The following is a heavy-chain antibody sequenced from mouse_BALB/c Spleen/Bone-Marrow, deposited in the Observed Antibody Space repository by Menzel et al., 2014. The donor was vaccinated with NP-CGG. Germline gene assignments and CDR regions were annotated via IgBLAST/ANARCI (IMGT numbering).Heavy chain of an antibody. D-gene: IGHD2-4*01. V-gene: IGHV1-54*01. Sequence: QVQLKESGAELVRPGTSVKVSCKASGYAFTNYLIEWVKQRPGQGLEWIGVINPGSGSSNYNENFKGKATLTADRSSSTAYMLRSSLTSEDSAVYFCARSGDYDVGPFAFWGHGTLVTVSA. CDR2: INPGSGSS. J-gene: IGHJ3*01. CDR3: ARSGDYDVGPFAF. CDR1: GYAFTNYL.